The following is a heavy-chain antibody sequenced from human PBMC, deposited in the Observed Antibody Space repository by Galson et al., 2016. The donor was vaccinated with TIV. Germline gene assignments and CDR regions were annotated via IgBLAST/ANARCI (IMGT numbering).Heavy chain of an antibody. V-gene: IGHV4-59*11. CDR3: ARERRDYYYGMDV. J-gene: IGHJ6*02. Sequence: LSLTCTVSGVSISGHYWTWIRQPPGKGLEWIGYIYYNGPTNYSPSLKSRVTFSVDTSKNQVSLKLNSVTAADTAGYYCARERRDYYYGMDVWGQGTTVIVSS. CDR1: GVSISGHY. CDR2: IYYNGPT.